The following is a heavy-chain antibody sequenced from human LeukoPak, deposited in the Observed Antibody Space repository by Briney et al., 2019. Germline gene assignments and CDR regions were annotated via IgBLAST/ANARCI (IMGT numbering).Heavy chain of an antibody. J-gene: IGHJ4*02. CDR2: IYYSGNT. V-gene: IGHV4-59*08. CDR1: GGSISSYC. Sequence: SETLSLTCTVSGGSISSYCWSWIRQPPGKGLEWIEYIYYSGNTNYNPSLKSRDTISVDTSKNQFSLKLSSVTAADTAVYYCARIVGASDYWGQGTLVSVSS. CDR3: ARIVGASDY. D-gene: IGHD1-26*01.